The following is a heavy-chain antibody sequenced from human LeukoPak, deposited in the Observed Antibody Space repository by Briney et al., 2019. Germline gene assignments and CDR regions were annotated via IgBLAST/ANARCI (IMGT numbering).Heavy chain of an antibody. V-gene: IGHV4-34*01. D-gene: IGHD7-27*01. CDR1: GGSFIGYY. Sequence: SETLSLTCAVYGGSFIGYYWSWIRQPPGKGLEWIGEINHFGSTNYNPSLKSRVTISIDTSKNQFSLKLSSVTAADTAVYYCARIRSRNWGFDYWGQGTLVTVSS. CDR2: INHFGST. CDR3: ARIRSRNWGFDY. J-gene: IGHJ4*02.